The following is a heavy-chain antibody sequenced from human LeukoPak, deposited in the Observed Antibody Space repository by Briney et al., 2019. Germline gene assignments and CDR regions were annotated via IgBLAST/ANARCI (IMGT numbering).Heavy chain of an antibody. Sequence: GGSLRLSCAASGFTFSSYIMNWVRQAPGKGLEWVTSISSSSSYIYYADSVKGRFTISRDNAKNSLYLQMNSLRAEDTAVYYCARGDTAMARRAHWFDPWGQGTLVTVSS. CDR2: ISSSSSYI. CDR3: ARGDTAMARRAHWFDP. V-gene: IGHV3-21*01. CDR1: GFTFSSYI. D-gene: IGHD5-18*01. J-gene: IGHJ5*02.